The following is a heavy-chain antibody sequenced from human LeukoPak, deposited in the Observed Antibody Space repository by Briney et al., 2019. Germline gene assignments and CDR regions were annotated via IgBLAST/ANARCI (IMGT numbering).Heavy chain of an antibody. J-gene: IGHJ3*02. V-gene: IGHV4-34*01. CDR1: GGSFRGHY. D-gene: IGHD4-23*01. Sequence: PSETLFLTCAVYGGSFRGHYWSWIRQPPGKGLEWIEGIKHSRSTNYNPSLQSRHNISHNKSKNQFSPKLSSVTPAGTALYYCARDLHDYGGPPGALDSWGQGTMVTVCS. CDR3: ARDLHDYGGPPGALDS. CDR2: IKHSRST.